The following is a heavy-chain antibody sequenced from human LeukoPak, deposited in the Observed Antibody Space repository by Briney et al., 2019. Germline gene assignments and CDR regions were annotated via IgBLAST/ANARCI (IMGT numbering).Heavy chain of an antibody. CDR2: INHSGFI. CDR1: GGSFSGYF. Sequence: SETLSLTCDVYGGSFSGYFWSWPRQPPGKGLEWIGEINHSGFINYNPSLKSRVIISADTSKIQFSLKLTSVTVADTAVYYCARGRRAFDISGQGTMVTVST. CDR3: ARGRRAFDI. V-gene: IGHV4-34*01. J-gene: IGHJ3*02.